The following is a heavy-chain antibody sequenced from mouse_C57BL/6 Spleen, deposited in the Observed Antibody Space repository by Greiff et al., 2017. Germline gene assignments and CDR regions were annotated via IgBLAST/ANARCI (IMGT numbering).Heavy chain of an antibody. D-gene: IGHD1-1*01. Sequence: EVKLVESGGGLVQPGGSLKLSCAASGFTFSDYGMAWVRQAPRKGPEWVAFISNLAYSIYYADTVTGRFTISRENAKNTLYLEMSSLRSEDTAMYYCARRDTTDWYFDVWGTGTTVTVSS. CDR2: ISNLAYSI. CDR3: ARRDTTDWYFDV. V-gene: IGHV5-15*01. CDR1: GFTFSDYG. J-gene: IGHJ1*03.